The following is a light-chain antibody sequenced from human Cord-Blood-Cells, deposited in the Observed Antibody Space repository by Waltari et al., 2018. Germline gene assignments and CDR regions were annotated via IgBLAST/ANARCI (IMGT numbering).Light chain of an antibody. J-gene: IGLJ3*02. Sequence: QSALTQPPSVSGSPGQSVTISCTGTSSDVGSYNLVSWYHQPPGTAPNLMIYEVSNRPSGVVDRFSGSKSGNTASLTISGLQAEDEADYYCSSYTSSSTWVFGGGTKLTVL. V-gene: IGLV2-18*02. CDR3: SSYTSSSTWV. CDR2: EVS. CDR1: SSDVGSYNL.